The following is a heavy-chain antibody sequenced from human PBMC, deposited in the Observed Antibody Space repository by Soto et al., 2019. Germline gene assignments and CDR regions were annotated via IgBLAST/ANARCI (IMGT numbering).Heavy chain of an antibody. CDR3: ARLGGGNWFDP. CDR2: IYYSGNT. CDR1: GGSISSYY. D-gene: IGHD3-16*01. Sequence: QVQLQESGPGLVKPSETLSLTCTVSGGSISSYYWSWIRQPPGKGLEWIGYIYYSGNTNYNPSLKSRVTISVDTSKNQFSLKLSSVTAADTAVYYCARLGGGNWFDPWGQGTLVTVSS. V-gene: IGHV4-59*08. J-gene: IGHJ5*02.